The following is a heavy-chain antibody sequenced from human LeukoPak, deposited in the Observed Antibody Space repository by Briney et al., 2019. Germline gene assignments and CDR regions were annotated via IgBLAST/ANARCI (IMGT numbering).Heavy chain of an antibody. CDR3: ARETYYYDSIGYYYDAFDI. CDR1: GGSISSYY. D-gene: IGHD3-22*01. V-gene: IGHV4-4*07. CDR2: IYTSGST. Sequence: SETLSLTCTVSGGSISSYYWSWIRQPAGKGLEWIGRIYTSGSTNYNPSLKSRVTMSVDTSKNQFSLKLSSVTAADTAVYYCARETYYYDSIGYYYDAFDIWGQGTMVTVSS. J-gene: IGHJ3*02.